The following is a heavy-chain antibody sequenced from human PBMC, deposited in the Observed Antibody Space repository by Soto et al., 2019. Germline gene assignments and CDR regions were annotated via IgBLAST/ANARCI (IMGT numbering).Heavy chain of an antibody. CDR2: IYPGDSDT. V-gene: IGHV5-51*01. CDR1: GYSFTSYW. Sequence: PGESLKISCKGSGYSFTSYWIGWVRQMPGKGLDWMGIIYPGDSDTRYSPSFQGQVTISADKSISTAYLQWSSLKASDTAMYYCARRPYCSGGSCNYYYGMDVWGQGTTVTVSS. CDR3: ARRPYCSGGSCNYYYGMDV. J-gene: IGHJ6*02. D-gene: IGHD2-15*01.